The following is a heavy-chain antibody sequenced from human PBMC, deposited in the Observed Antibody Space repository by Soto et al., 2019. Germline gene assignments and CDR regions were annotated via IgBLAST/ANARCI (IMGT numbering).Heavy chain of an antibody. V-gene: IGHV4-59*08. CDR3: ARRWGRNFDY. CDR1: GGSISSYY. Sequence: QVQLQESGPGLVKPSETLSLTCTVSGGSISSYYWSWIRQPPGKGLEWIGYNSGSTNYNPSLKSRVTISVDTSKNQFSLKLSSVTAADTAVYYCARRWGRNFDYWCQGTLVTVSS. J-gene: IGHJ4*02. CDR2: NSGST. D-gene: IGHD2-15*01.